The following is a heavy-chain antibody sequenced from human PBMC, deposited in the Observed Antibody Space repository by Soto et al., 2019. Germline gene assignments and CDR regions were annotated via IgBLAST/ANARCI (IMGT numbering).Heavy chain of an antibody. CDR3: ARPLYYYDSSGYSSRGAFDI. J-gene: IGHJ3*02. Sequence: GESLKISCKGSGYSFTSYWISWVRQMPGKGLEWMGRIDPSDSYTNYSPSFQGHVTISADKSISTAYLQWSSLKASDTAMYYFARPLYYYDSSGYSSRGAFDIWGQGTMVTVSS. D-gene: IGHD3-22*01. V-gene: IGHV5-10-1*01. CDR2: IDPSDSYT. CDR1: GYSFTSYW.